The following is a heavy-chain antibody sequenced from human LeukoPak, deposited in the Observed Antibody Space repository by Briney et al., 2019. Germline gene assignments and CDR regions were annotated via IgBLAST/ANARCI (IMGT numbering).Heavy chain of an antibody. CDR3: ARGGSKPERLYYYGMDV. CDR2: ISNSGGTT. CDR1: GFTFSNYA. J-gene: IGHJ6*02. D-gene: IGHD2-15*01. Sequence: PGGSLRLSCAASGFTFSNYALNWVRQAPGKGLEWVSGISNSGGTTYYADSVKGRFTISRDNSKNTLYLQMNSLRAEDTAVYYCARGGSKPERLYYYGMDVWGQGTTVTVSS. V-gene: IGHV3-23*01.